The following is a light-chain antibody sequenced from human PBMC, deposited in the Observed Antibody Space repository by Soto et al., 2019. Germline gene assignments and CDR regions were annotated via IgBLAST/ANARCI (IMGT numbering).Light chain of an antibody. Sequence: QSVVAQPAPLSWAPWQAITLSFPGNRSYVGGFNSVSWYQLRPGTAPKLILYDVVDRPSGVSYRFSGSKSGNTASLTISGLQAADEADYFCSSYTSTMTNVFGSGTKVTVL. CDR2: DVV. V-gene: IGLV2-14*03. CDR1: RSYVGGFNS. CDR3: SSYTSTMTNV. J-gene: IGLJ1*01.